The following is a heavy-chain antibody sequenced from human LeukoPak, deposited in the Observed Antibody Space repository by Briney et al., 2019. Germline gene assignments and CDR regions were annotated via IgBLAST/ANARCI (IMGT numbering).Heavy chain of an antibody. D-gene: IGHD3-16*01. CDR3: SRDGGEGGNSAFDI. CDR2: IRRGANSYTT. V-gene: IGHV3-72*01. Sequence: PGGSLRLSCAASGFTFSDYILDWVRQAPGKGLEWVGHIRRGANSYTTEYAASVKGRFTISRDDSKNSLYLHMNSLKTEDTAVYHCSRDGGEGGNSAFDIWGQGTMVTVSS. J-gene: IGHJ3*02. CDR1: GFTFSDYI.